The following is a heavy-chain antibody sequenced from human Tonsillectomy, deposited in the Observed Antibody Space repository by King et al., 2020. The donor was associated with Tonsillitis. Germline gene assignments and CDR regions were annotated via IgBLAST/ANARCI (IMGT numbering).Heavy chain of an antibody. CDR3: ARVGEGGPSSYYGMDV. CDR2: IIPMFDTT. Sequence: VQLVQSGAEVKKPGSSVKVSCKASGDTFSNYAISWVRQAPGQGLEWMGVIIPMFDTTNYEQKLQGRVTITADESRRTAYLELSSLRSEDTGVYYCARVGEGGPSSYYGMDVWGQGTTVTVSS. CDR1: GDTFSNYA. V-gene: IGHV1-69*01. J-gene: IGHJ6*02. D-gene: IGHD3-16*01.